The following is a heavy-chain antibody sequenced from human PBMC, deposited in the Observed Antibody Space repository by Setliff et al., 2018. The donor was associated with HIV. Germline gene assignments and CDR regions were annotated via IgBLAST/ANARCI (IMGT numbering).Heavy chain of an antibody. CDR2: ISYSGDT. V-gene: IGHV4-39*07. D-gene: IGHD3-22*01. Sequence: LSLTCIVSGGPINSTSYYWGWIRQPPGQGLEWIGSISYSGDTFYNTSLKTRITISVDTSKNHLSLKVSSLTAADTAVYYCARAPYYDYRGLAVYYFDYWGQGTLVTVSS. CDR3: ARAPYYDYRGLAVYYFDY. CDR1: GGPINSTSYY. J-gene: IGHJ4*02.